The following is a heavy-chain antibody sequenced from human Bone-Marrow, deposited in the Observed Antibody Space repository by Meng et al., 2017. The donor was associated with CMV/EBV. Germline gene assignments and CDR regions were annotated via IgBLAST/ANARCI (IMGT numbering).Heavy chain of an antibody. Sequence: SVKVSCKASGGTFSSYVISWVRQAPGQGLEWMGGIIPIFGTANYAQKFQGRVTITTDESTSTAYMELSSLRSEDTAVYYCARGSHLNYDSSSYGMDVWGQGTTVTVSS. J-gene: IGHJ6*02. V-gene: IGHV1-69*05. CDR2: IIPIFGTA. D-gene: IGHD3-22*01. CDR3: ARGSHLNYDSSSYGMDV. CDR1: GGTFSSYV.